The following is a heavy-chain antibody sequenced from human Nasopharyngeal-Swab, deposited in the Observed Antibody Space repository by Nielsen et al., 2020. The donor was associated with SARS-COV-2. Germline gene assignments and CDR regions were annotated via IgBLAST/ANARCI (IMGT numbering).Heavy chain of an antibody. V-gene: IGHV1-46*01. J-gene: IGHJ5*02. CDR2: INPGGGSA. D-gene: IGHD2-15*01. Sequence: ASVKVSCKASGYTFTSYYIHWVRQAPGQGLEWMGIINPGGGSARYSQNFQGRVTMTRDTSTSTVDMELSSLRSEDTAVYYCARGGHPREVVAARDCFDPWGQGTLVTVSS. CDR3: ARGGHPREVVAARDCFDP. CDR1: GYTFTSYY.